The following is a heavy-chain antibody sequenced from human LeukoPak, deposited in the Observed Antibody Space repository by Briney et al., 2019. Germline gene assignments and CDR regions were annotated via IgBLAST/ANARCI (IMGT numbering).Heavy chain of an antibody. CDR3: ARDGCSGGSCYGIDY. CDR1: GFTFSSYG. Sequence: PGGSLRLSRAASGFTFSSYGMHWVRQAPGKGLEWVAVIWYDGSDKYYADPVKGRFTISRDNSKNTLYLQMNSLRAEDTAVYYCARDGCSGGSCYGIDYWGQGTLVTVSS. J-gene: IGHJ4*02. CDR2: IWYDGSDK. D-gene: IGHD2-15*01. V-gene: IGHV3-33*01.